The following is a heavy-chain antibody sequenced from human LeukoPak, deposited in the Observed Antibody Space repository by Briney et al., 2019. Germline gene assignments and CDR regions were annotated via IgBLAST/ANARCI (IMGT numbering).Heavy chain of an antibody. CDR3: AKDDEDSSSSDY. CDR2: VSGSGGST. J-gene: IGHJ4*02. CDR1: GFTFSSYA. Sequence: GGSLRLSCAASGFTFSSYAMSWVRQAPGKGLEWVSAVSGSGGSTYYADSVKGRFTISRDNSKNTLYLQMNSLRAEDTAVYYCAKDDEDSSSSDYWGQGTLVTVSS. D-gene: IGHD2-2*01. V-gene: IGHV3-23*01.